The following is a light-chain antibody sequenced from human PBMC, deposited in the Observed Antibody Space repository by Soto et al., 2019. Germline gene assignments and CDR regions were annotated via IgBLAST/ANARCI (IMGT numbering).Light chain of an antibody. CDR3: MQSTQLPLT. V-gene: IGKV2D-29*01. CDR2: AAS. J-gene: IGKJ5*01. Sequence: WYQRTSVQAPRLLIYAASIRATGIPDRFSGSGSGTDFTLKISRVEAEDAAVSYCMQSTQLPLTFGQGTRLDI.